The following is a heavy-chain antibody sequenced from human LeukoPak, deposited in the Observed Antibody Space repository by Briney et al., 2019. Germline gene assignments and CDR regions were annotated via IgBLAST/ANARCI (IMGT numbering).Heavy chain of an antibody. Sequence: SETLSLTCAVYGGSFSGFYWSWIRQPPGKGLEWIGEINHSGSTNYNPSLKSRVTISVEASKNQLSLKVSSVTAADTAVYYCARKGPLRDNIPFMDVWGKGTTVTVSS. V-gene: IGHV4-34*01. CDR3: ARKGPLRDNIPFMDV. J-gene: IGHJ6*03. CDR2: INHSGST. CDR1: GGSFSGFY. D-gene: IGHD4-17*01.